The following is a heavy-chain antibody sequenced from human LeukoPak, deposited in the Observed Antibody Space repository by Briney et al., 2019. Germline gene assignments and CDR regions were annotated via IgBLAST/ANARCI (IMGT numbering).Heavy chain of an antibody. CDR2: INPNSGGT. CDR3: ARGDGIAVAGELDY. Sequence: ASVKVSCKASGYTFTGYYMHWVRQAPGQGLEWMGWINPNSGGTNYAQKFQGRVTITADKSTSTAYMELSSLRSEDTAVYYCARGDGIAVAGELDYWGQGTLVTVSS. V-gene: IGHV1-2*02. J-gene: IGHJ4*02. D-gene: IGHD6-19*01. CDR1: GYTFTGYY.